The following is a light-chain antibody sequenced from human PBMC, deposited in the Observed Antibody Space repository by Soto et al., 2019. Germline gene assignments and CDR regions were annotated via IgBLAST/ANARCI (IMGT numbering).Light chain of an antibody. Sequence: DVQMTQSPSTLSASVGDRVIITCRASQSLGSALVWYQQKPGKAPNLLIYEASTLESGVPLRFSGSGSGTEFTLTISSLQPEDFAPYYCQQHISYPRTFGQGTKVEIK. J-gene: IGKJ1*01. CDR3: QQHISYPRT. V-gene: IGKV1-5*03. CDR2: EAS. CDR1: QSLGSA.